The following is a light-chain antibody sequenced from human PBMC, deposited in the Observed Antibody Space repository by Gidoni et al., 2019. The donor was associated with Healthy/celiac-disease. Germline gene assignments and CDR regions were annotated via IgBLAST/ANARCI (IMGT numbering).Light chain of an antibody. CDR3: QQFNSYPRT. CDR2: DAS. CDR1: QGISSA. J-gene: IGKJ5*01. V-gene: IGKV1-13*02. Sequence: AIQLTQSPSSLSASVGDRVTITCRASQGISSALAWYQQKPGKAPKLLIYDASSLESGVPSRFSGSGSGTDFTLTISSLQPEAFATYYCQQFNSYPRTFGQGTRLEIK.